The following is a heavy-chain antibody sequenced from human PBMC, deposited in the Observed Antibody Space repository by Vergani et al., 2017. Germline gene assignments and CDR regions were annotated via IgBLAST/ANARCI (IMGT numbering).Heavy chain of an antibody. CDR1: GGSITSGSFY. CDR3: ARLRLEDSGYDFGGMDV. CDR2: IHSSGTT. D-gene: IGHD5-12*01. Sequence: QLQLHESGPGLVKPSQTLSLTCTVSGGSITSGSFYWSWIRQPAGKGLEWIGRIHSSGTTNYNPSLKSRVTLSVDTSKNQLSLRMTSVTAADTAVYYCARLRLEDSGYDFGGMDVWGQGTTVTVSS. V-gene: IGHV4-61*02. J-gene: IGHJ6*02.